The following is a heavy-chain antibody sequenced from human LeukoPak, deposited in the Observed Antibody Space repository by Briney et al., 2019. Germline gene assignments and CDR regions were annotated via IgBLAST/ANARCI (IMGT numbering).Heavy chain of an antibody. CDR2: ISSSGSTI. V-gene: IGHV3-48*03. CDR1: GFTFSSFE. Sequence: GGSLRLSCAASGFTFSSFEMNWVRQAPGKGLEWVSYISSSGSTIYYADSVKGRFTTSRDNARNTVYLQMNSLRAEDTAVYYCARYYYDSSGYAYYFDYWDQGTLVTVSS. CDR3: ARYYYDSSGYAYYFDY. D-gene: IGHD3-22*01. J-gene: IGHJ4*02.